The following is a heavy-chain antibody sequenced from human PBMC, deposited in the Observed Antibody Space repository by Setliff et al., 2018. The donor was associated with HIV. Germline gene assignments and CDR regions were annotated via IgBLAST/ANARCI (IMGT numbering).Heavy chain of an antibody. CDR3: ARTIVVVPAAIVPVDAFDI. V-gene: IGHV4-30-4*08. CDR1: GGSISSGDYY. J-gene: IGHJ3*02. D-gene: IGHD2-2*01. Sequence: SETLSLTCTVSGGSISSGDYYWSWIRQPPGKGLEWIGYIYYSGSTYYNPSLKSRVTISVDTSKNQFSLKLSSVTAADTAVYYCARTIVVVPAAIVPVDAFDIWGQGTMVTVSS. CDR2: IYYSGST.